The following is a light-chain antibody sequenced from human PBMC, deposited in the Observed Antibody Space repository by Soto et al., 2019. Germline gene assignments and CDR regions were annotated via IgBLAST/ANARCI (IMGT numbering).Light chain of an antibody. Sequence: QSALTQPASVSGSPGQSITFSCTGTSSDVGSFNLVSWYQQHPGKAPKLIIYEVDKWPSGVSNRFSGSKSGNTASLTISGLQAEDGAHYYCCSYAGSRWVFGGGTQLTVL. CDR2: EVD. V-gene: IGLV2-23*02. J-gene: IGLJ3*02. CDR3: CSYAGSRWV. CDR1: SSDVGSFNL.